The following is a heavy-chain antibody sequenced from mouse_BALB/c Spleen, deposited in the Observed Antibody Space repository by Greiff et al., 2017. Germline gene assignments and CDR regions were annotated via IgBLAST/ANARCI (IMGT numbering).Heavy chain of an antibody. D-gene: IGHD2-3*01. CDR1: GYTFTSYT. J-gene: IGHJ4*01. V-gene: IGHV1-4*02. Sequence: LQESAAELARPGASVKMSCKASGYTFTSYTMHWVKQRPGQGLEWIGYINPSSGYTEYNQKFKDKTTLTADKSSSTAYMQLSSLTSEDSAVYYCARRDDGFHYYAMDYWGQGTSVTVSS. CDR3: ARRDDGFHYYAMDY. CDR2: INPSSGYT.